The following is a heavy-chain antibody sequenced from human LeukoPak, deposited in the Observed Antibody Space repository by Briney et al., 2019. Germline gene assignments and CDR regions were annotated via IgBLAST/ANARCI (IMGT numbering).Heavy chain of an antibody. CDR3: ARDPPGEQQLAFDF. D-gene: IGHD6-13*01. Sequence: SETLSLTCTVSGGSTSSYYWSWIRQPPGKGLEWIGYIYYSGSTNYNPSLKSRVTISVDTSKNQFSLKLSSVTAADTAVYFCARDPPGEQQLAFDFWGQGTLVTVSS. J-gene: IGHJ4*02. CDR1: GGSTSSYY. V-gene: IGHV4-59*01. CDR2: IYYSGST.